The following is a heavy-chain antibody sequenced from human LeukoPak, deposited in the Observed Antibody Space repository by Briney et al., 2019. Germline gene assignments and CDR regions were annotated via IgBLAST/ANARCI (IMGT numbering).Heavy chain of an antibody. V-gene: IGHV1-2*02. J-gene: IGHJ4*02. D-gene: IGHD6-13*01. CDR3: ARGESSWYGAPFDY. CDR2: INLNSGGT. CDR1: GYTFTGYY. Sequence: ASVKVSCKASGYTFTGYYMHWVRQAPGQGLEWMGWINLNSGGTNYAQKFQGRVTITRDTSASTAYMELSSLRSEDTAVYYCARGESSWYGAPFDYWGQGTLVTVSS.